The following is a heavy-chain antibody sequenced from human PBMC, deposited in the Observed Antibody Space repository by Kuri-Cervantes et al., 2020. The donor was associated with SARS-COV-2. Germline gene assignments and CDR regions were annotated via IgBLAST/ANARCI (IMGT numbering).Heavy chain of an antibody. Sequence: SETLSLTCAVSGYSISSGYYWGWIRQPPGKGLEWIGSIYHSGSTYYNPSLKSRVTISVDTSKNQFSLKLSSVTAADTAVYYCAKDPKLWPQAYFDYWGQGTLVTVSS. CDR3: AKDPKLWPQAYFDY. CDR2: IYHSGST. J-gene: IGHJ4*02. D-gene: IGHD5-18*01. V-gene: IGHV4-38-2*02. CDR1: GYSISSGYY.